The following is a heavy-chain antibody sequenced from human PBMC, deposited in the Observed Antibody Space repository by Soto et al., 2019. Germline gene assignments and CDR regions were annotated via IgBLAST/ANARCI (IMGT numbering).Heavy chain of an antibody. CDR1: GFSFTSYS. D-gene: IGHD4-17*01. J-gene: IGHJ4*02. V-gene: IGHV1-3*01. CDR2: INAGRGKT. Sequence: QGQLVQSGAEVKKPGASVKVSCGTSGFSFTSYSFHWVRQAPAQGLQWMGWINAGRGKTKYSQQFQGRVTFTWDTSANRGYMELSRLTSEDTSVFYCARWIDNGYFDYWGQGTLVTVSA. CDR3: ARWIDNGYFDY.